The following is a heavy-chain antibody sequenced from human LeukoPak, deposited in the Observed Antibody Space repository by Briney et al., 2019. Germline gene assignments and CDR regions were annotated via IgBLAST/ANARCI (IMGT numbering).Heavy chain of an antibody. V-gene: IGHV3-23*01. CDR3: AKSRYSSGWDYFDY. Sequence: GGSLRLSCVGSGFTFGSSAMSWVRQGPGRRLEWVAAIAGSGRTTDYAESVKGRFAISRDNSKNTLYLQMNSLRAEDTAVYYCAKSRYSSGWDYFDYWGQGTLVTVSS. D-gene: IGHD6-19*01. CDR1: GFTFGSSA. CDR2: IAGSGRTT. J-gene: IGHJ4*02.